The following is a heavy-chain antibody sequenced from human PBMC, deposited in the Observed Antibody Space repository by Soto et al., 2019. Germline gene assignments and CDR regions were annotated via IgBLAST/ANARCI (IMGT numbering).Heavy chain of an antibody. CDR1: GFSLSTSGVG. CDR2: IYWDDDK. D-gene: IGHD4-17*01. V-gene: IGHV2-5*02. J-gene: IGHJ5*02. CDR3: AHRLDYGDSNWFDP. Sequence: QITLKESGPTLVKPTQTLTLTCTFSGFSLSTSGVGVGWIRQPPGKALEWLALIYWDDDKRYSPSRKSRLTITKDTSKNQVVLTMTNMDPVDTATYYCAHRLDYGDSNWFDPWGQGTLVTVSS.